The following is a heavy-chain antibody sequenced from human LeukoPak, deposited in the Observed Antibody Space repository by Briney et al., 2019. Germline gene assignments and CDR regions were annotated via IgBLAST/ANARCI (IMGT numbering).Heavy chain of an antibody. CDR1: GFSFSSHA. D-gene: IGHD1-26*01. Sequence: GGSLRLSCAASGFSFSSHALHWVRQAPGKGLEWVAFISNDGSRKYSADSVKGRFTISRDHSKNTLYLQMNSLRAEDTAVYYCARDSTDGIIPRELHPPFDYWGQGVLVTVSS. CDR2: ISNDGSRK. V-gene: IGHV3-30-3*01. CDR3: ARDSTDGIIPRELHPPFDY. J-gene: IGHJ4*02.